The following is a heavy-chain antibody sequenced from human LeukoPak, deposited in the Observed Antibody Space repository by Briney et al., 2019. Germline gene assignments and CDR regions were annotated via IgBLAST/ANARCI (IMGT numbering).Heavy chain of an antibody. J-gene: IGHJ4*02. D-gene: IGHD2-15*01. CDR1: GFTFDDYT. V-gene: IGHV3-43*01. CDR3: AKDRGGIISGYYFDY. Sequence: PGGSLRLPCAASGFTFDDYTMHWVRQAPGKGLEWVSLISWDGGSTYYADSVKGRFTISRDNSKNSLYLQMNSLRTEDTALYYCAKDRGGIISGYYFDYWGQGTLVTVSS. CDR2: ISWDGGST.